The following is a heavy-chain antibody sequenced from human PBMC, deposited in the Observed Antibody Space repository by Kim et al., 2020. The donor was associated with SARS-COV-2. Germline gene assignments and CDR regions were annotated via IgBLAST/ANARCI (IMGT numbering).Heavy chain of an antibody. V-gene: IGHV3-23*01. J-gene: IGHJ6*02. CDR3: AKGGDPEGDQLPHYYYYGMDV. Sequence: FTISRDNSKNTLYLQMNSLRAEDTAVYYCAKGGDPEGDQLPHYYYYGMDVWGQGTTVTVSS. D-gene: IGHD2-2*01.